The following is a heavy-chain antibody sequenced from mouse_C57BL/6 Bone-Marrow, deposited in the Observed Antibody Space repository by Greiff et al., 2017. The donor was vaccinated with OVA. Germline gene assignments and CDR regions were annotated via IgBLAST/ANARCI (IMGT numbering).Heavy chain of an antibody. J-gene: IGHJ2*01. Sequence: EVQLVESGGGLVQPGESLKLSCESNEYEFPSHDMSWVRKTPEKRLELVAALNSDGGSTYYPDTMERRFIISRDNTKKTLYLQMSSLRSEDTALYYCARDPYYYGSSYVNYWGQGTTLTVSA. CDR1: EYEFPSHD. CDR3: ARDPYYYGSSYVNY. D-gene: IGHD1-1*01. V-gene: IGHV5-2*01. CDR2: LNSDGGST.